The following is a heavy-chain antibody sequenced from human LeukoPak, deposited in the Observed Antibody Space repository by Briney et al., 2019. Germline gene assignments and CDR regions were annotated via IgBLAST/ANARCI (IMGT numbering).Heavy chain of an antibody. Sequence: SQTLSLTCTVSGGSINSGNYYWSWIRQHPGKGLEWIGYIYHTGGTYYNPSLKSRVIISVDTSKNQFSLNLYSVTAADTAVYYCAREGPCYYDSGSSSLYGMDVWGQGTTVTVSS. CDR3: AREGPCYYDSGSSSLYGMDV. V-gene: IGHV4-31*03. D-gene: IGHD3-10*01. CDR2: IYHTGGT. CDR1: GGSINSGNYY. J-gene: IGHJ6*02.